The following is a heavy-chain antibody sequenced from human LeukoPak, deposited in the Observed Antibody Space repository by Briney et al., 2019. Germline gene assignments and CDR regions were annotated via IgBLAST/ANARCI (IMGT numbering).Heavy chain of an antibody. CDR1: GFTFRRYD. CDR3: ARDPVDTSMRGCLDY. CDR2: IGTADDT. Sequence: GGSLRLSCTASGFTFRRYDMHWVRQTPGKGLEWVSAIGTADDTYYAASVAGRFTVSRDDAENSFYLQMNSLRVGDTAVYYCARDPVDTSMRGCLDYWGQGTLVTVSS. J-gene: IGHJ4*02. D-gene: IGHD5-18*01. V-gene: IGHV3-13*04.